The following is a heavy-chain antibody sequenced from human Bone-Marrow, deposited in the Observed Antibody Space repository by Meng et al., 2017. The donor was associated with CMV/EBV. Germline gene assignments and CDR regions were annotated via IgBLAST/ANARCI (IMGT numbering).Heavy chain of an antibody. CDR3: ARDGQWDTNTNYRAFDV. CDR1: GFTFRSYA. V-gene: IGHV3-30-3*01. CDR2: ISYDGNNK. J-gene: IGHJ3*01. D-gene: IGHD1-26*01. Sequence: GESLKISCAASGFTFRSYAMHWVRQAPGKGLEWVAVISYDGNNKYFADSVKGRFTISRDNSKNTLYLQMNSLRPEDTAVYYCARDGQWDTNTNYRAFDVWGQATRATFSS.